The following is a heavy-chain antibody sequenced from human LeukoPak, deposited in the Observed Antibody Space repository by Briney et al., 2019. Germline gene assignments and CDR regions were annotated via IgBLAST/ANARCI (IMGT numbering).Heavy chain of an antibody. V-gene: IGHV1-18*01. J-gene: IGHJ1*01. CDR1: GYTFTSYG. CDR3: ARDLRDYDFWTGSEYFQH. CDR2: ISAYNGNT. D-gene: IGHD3-3*01. Sequence: ASVKVSCKASGYTFTSYGISWVRQAPGQVLEWMGWISAYNGNTNYAQKLQGRVTMTTDTSTSTAYMELRSLRSDDTAVYYCARDLRDYDFWTGSEYFQHWGQGTLVTVSS.